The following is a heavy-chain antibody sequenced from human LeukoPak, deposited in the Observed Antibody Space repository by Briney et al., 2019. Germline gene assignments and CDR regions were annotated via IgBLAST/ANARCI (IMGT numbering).Heavy chain of an antibody. CDR3: ARGDYYDSSDYVKDAFDI. V-gene: IGHV4-61*02. Sequence: PSETLSLTCSVSGGSISSGSYYWSWIRQPAGKGLEWIGRIYTSRSTNYNPSLKSRVTISVDTSKNQFSLKLSSVTAADTAVYYCARGDYYDSSDYVKDAFDIWGQGTMVTVSS. CDR2: IYTSRST. D-gene: IGHD3-22*01. J-gene: IGHJ3*02. CDR1: GGSISSGSYY.